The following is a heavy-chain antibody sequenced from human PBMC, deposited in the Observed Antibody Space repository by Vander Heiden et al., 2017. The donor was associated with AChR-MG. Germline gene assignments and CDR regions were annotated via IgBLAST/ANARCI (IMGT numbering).Heavy chain of an antibody. CDR2: INPSLDST. D-gene: IGHD1-26*01. CDR1: GFTFTNYH. CDR3: ARELTGSFYFDF. J-gene: IGHJ4*02. Sequence: VQLVQSGAEVKKPGASLKVSCKTSGFTFTNYHMHWVRQAPGQGREWVGTINPSLDSTHNAQKFQGRVRMTRDTSTKTVYMDMTSLRPEDTAVYFCARELTGSFYFDFWGQGSLVTVSS. V-gene: IGHV1-46*03.